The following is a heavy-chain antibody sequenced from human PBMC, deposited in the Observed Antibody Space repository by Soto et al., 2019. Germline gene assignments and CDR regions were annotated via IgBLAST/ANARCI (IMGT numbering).Heavy chain of an antibody. V-gene: IGHV3-43*01. J-gene: IGHJ4*02. CDR3: AKDSCEILTGQERYFDS. D-gene: IGHD3-9*01. Sequence: RRLSCAASGFTFNAYTMHWVRQAPGKGLEWVSLISWDGGITYYGDSVKGRFTVSRDNSDNSLYLQMTSLRSDDTAFYCCAKDSCEILTGQERYFDSWGQGTLVTVS. CDR1: GFTFNAYT. CDR2: ISWDGGIT.